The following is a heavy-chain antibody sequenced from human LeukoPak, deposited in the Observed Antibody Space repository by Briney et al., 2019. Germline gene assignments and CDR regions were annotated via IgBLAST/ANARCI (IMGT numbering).Heavy chain of an antibody. CDR2: IWYNGSNK. V-gene: IGHV3-33*08. D-gene: IGHD3-9*01. Sequence: PGGSLRLSCAASGFTFSHAWMSWVRQAPGKGLEWVAVIWYNGSNKYYGDSVKGRFTISRDNSKNTLYLQMDSLRVEDTAVYYCATFGVDWFRIDYWGQGTLVTVSS. CDR1: GFTFSHAW. J-gene: IGHJ4*02. CDR3: ATFGVDWFRIDY.